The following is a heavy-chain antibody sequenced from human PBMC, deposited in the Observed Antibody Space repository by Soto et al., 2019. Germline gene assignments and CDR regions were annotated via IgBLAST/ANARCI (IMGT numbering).Heavy chain of an antibody. J-gene: IGHJ4*02. V-gene: IGHV1-69*01. CDR2: IIPMFGSA. Sequence: QVQLVQSGAEVKKGGSSVKVSCKASGGTFSTYGIGWVRQAPGQGLEWMGGIIPMFGSAKYAQKFQGRVTITAAESTNTLYMELSSLRSEDTAVYYCARGTFYYDSSGYRHFDYWGQGTLVTVSS. CDR3: ARGTFYYDSSGYRHFDY. CDR1: GGTFSTYG. D-gene: IGHD3-22*01.